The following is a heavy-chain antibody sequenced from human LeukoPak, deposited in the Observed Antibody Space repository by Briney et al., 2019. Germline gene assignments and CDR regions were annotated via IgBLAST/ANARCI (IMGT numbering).Heavy chain of an antibody. D-gene: IGHD4-23*01. CDR2: IYSSGST. CDR1: GFXVSTNY. V-gene: IGHV3-53*01. CDR3: ARGDDYGGPWYYFDY. J-gene: IGHJ4*02. Sequence: GGSLRLSCAASGFXVSTNYMNWVRQAPGKGLEWVSVIYSSGSTYYADSVKGRFTISRDNSKNTLYLQMNSLRAEDTAVYFCARGDDYGGPWYYFDYWGQGTLVTVSS.